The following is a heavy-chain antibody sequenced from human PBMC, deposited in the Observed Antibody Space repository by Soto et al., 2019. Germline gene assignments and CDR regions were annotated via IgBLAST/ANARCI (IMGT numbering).Heavy chain of an antibody. V-gene: IGHV1-69*13. CDR3: ARVGGVGAPPGADY. Sequence: SVKVSCKASGGIFSSYAISWPRQAPGQGLEWMGAVIPILGQAYYAQNFQDRVTITADESTRTAYMDLISLRSDDTAVYFCARVGGVGAPPGADYWGQGTRVTVSS. CDR1: GGIFSSYA. CDR2: VIPILGQA. D-gene: IGHD1-26*01. J-gene: IGHJ4*02.